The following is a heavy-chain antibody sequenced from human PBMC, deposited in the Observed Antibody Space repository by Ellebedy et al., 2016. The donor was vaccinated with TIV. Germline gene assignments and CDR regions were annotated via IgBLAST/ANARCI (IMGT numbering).Heavy chain of an antibody. J-gene: IGHJ6*02. V-gene: IGHV4-4*02. CDR2: IYHSGST. CDR3: ARDRVVGAMNYYYYGMDV. D-gene: IGHD1-26*01. Sequence: GSLRLXCAVSGGSISSSNWWSWVRQPPGKGLEWIGEIYHSGSTNYNPSLKSRVTISVDKSKNQFSLKLSSVTAADTAVYYCARDRVVGAMNYYYYGMDVWGQGTTVTVSS. CDR1: GGSISSSNW.